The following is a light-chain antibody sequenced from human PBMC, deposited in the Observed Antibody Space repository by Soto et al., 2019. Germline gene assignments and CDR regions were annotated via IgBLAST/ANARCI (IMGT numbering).Light chain of an antibody. Sequence: DIVMTQSPDSLAVSLGERATINCKSSQSVLYSSNNKNYLTWYQQKPGQPPSLLIYWASTRESGVPDRFSGSGSGTDFTLTISGLQTEDVAVYYCQQYYSVPQTFGQGTKVEIK. CDR3: QQYYSVPQT. CDR2: WAS. J-gene: IGKJ1*01. CDR1: QSVLYSSNNKNY. V-gene: IGKV4-1*01.